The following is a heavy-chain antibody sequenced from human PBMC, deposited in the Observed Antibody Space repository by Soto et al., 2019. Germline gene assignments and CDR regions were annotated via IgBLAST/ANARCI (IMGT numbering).Heavy chain of an antibody. CDR1: GASITSYH. CDR2: IHYSGST. J-gene: IGHJ6*03. Sequence: QGQLQESGPGLVRPSETLSLTCTVSGASITSYHWSWIRQSSGKGLEWIGSIHYSGSTNYNPSLQGRVTMSIDTSESPFSLRLRSVTAADTAVYYCARLDYYSYLDVWGKGTAVTISS. CDR3: ARLDYYSYLDV. V-gene: IGHV4-59*12.